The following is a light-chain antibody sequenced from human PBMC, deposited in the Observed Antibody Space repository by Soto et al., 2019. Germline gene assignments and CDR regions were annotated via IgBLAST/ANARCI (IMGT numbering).Light chain of an antibody. J-gene: IGLJ3*02. CDR3: CSYTLANTWV. V-gene: IGLV2-14*01. Sequence: QSVLTQPASVSGSPGQSISISCTGSSSDVGVHNFVSWYQHHPGKAPKVLIYGVTNRPSGVSNRFSGSKSGNTASLTISGLQAEDEADYYCCSYTLANTWVFGGGTKVTVL. CDR1: SSDVGVHNF. CDR2: GVT.